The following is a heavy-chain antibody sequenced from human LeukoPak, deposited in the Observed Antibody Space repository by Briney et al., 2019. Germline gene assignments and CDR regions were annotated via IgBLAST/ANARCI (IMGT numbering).Heavy chain of an antibody. Sequence: SETLSLTCTVSGVSISSYYWSWIRQPPGKGLEWIGYIYYSGSTNYNPSLKSRVTISVDTSKNQFSLRLSSVTAADTAVYYCARCAGYYYYYYYMDVWGKGTTVTISS. CDR3: ARCAGYYYYYYYMDV. V-gene: IGHV4-59*08. J-gene: IGHJ6*03. CDR1: GVSISSYY. CDR2: IYYSGST. D-gene: IGHD2-8*02.